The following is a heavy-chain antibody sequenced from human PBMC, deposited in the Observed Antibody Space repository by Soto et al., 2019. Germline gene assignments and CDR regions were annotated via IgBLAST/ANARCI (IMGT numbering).Heavy chain of an antibody. J-gene: IGHJ6*02. CDR2: ISYDGSNK. V-gene: IGHV3-30*03. CDR1: GFTFSDYA. CDR3: ARPRYCTGGNCYLYGMDV. Sequence: QSGGSLRLSCAASGFTFSDYAMHWVRQAPGKGLEWVAVISYDGSNKYYADSVKGRFTISRDNAKNSPFLQMNGLRDVDTGVYYCARPRYCTGGNCYLYGMDVWGQGTTVTVSS. D-gene: IGHD2-15*01.